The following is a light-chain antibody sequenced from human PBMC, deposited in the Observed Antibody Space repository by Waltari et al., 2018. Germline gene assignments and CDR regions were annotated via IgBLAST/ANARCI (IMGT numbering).Light chain of an antibody. CDR3: CSFAGNYTLL. Sequence: QSALTQPRSVSGSPGQSVTLSCTGTSGDVGGYDYVPWYQQHPGQAPKLIISDVDKRPSGVSDRFSGSKSGNTASLTISGLQIDDEATYYCCSFAGNYTLLFGGGTNLTVL. CDR2: DVD. V-gene: IGLV2-11*01. CDR1: SGDVGGYDY. J-gene: IGLJ2*01.